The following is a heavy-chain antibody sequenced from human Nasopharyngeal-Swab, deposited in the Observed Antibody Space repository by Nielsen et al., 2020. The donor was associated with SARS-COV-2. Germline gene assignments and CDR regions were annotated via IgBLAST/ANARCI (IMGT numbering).Heavy chain of an antibody. J-gene: IGHJ4*02. V-gene: IGHV3-30*04. CDR1: GFRNV. CDR3: AKDHSSSWGGDY. Sequence: GESLKISCTASGFRNVIHWVRQAPGKGLEWVAAIAPDGYSKYYIDSVKGRFTLSRDDPKNTVYLQMNSLSVEDTAVYYCAKDHSSSWGGDYWGQGTLVAVSS. CDR2: IAPDGYSK. D-gene: IGHD6-13*01.